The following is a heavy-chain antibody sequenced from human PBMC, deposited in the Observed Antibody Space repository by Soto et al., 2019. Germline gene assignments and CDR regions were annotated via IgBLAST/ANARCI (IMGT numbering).Heavy chain of an antibody. CDR3: ATQYRVRGLGYYYYGMDV. D-gene: IGHD3-10*01. J-gene: IGHJ6*02. Sequence: SETLSLTCTVSGGSISSSSYYWGWIRQPPGKGLEWIGSIYYSGSTYYNPSLKSRVTISVDTSKNQFSLKLSSVTAADTAVYYCATQYRVRGLGYYYYGMDVWGQGTTVTVSS. CDR2: IYYSGST. CDR1: GGSISSSSYY. V-gene: IGHV4-39*01.